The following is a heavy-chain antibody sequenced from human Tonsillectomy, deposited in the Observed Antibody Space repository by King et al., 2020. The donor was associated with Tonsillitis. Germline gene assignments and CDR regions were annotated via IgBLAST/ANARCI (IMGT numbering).Heavy chain of an antibody. CDR3: TREEAGTNVDY. J-gene: IGHJ4*02. Sequence: QLQESGPGLVKPSETLSLTCTVSGYSIRSGYYWGWIRQFPGKGPEWIGSISHIGSTFYNPSLKSRVSVSLDTSKNQFALKLTSVTAADTALFYCTREEAGTNVDYWGQGVLVTVSS. CDR2: ISHIGST. CDR1: GYSIRSGYY. V-gene: IGHV4-38-2*02. D-gene: IGHD6-19*01.